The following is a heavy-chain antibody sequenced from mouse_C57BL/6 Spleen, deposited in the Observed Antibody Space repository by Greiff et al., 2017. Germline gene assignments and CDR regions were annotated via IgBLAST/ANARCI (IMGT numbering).Heavy chain of an antibody. V-gene: IGHV5-17*01. Sequence: EVMLVESGGGLVKPGGSLKLSCAASGFTFSDYGMHWVRQAPVKGLEWVAYISSGSSTIYYADTVKGRFTISRDNAKNTLFLQMTSLRSEDTAMYYCARKANYDYGSSFDYWGQGTTLTVSS. J-gene: IGHJ2*01. CDR3: ARKANYDYGSSFDY. CDR1: GFTFSDYG. CDR2: ISSGSSTI. D-gene: IGHD1-1*01.